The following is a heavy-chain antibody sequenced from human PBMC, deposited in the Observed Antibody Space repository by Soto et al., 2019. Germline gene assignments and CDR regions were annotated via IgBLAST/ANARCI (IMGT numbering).Heavy chain of an antibody. CDR3: AHATQYLYYDFWSGYWNNWFDP. CDR1: GFSLSTSGVG. D-gene: IGHD3-3*01. V-gene: IGHV2-5*02. Sequence: SGPTLVNPTQTLTLTCTFSGFSLSTSGVGVGWIRQPPGKALEWLALIYWDDDKRYSPSLKSRLTITKDTSKNKVVLTMTNMDPVDTATYYCAHATQYLYYDFWSGYWNNWFDPWGQGTLVTVSS. CDR2: IYWDDDK. J-gene: IGHJ5*02.